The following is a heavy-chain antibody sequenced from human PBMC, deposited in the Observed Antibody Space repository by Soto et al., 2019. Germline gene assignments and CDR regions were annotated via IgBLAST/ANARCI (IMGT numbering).Heavy chain of an antibody. J-gene: IGHJ4*02. CDR2: INHSGST. V-gene: IGHV4-34*01. CDR1: GGSFSGYY. Sequence: PSETLSLTCAVYGGSFSGYYWSWIRQPPGKGVEWIGEINHSGSTHYNPSLKSRVTISVDTSKNQFSLKLSSVTAADTAVYYCARGVADLPPAYYYDYWGQGALFTVSS. D-gene: IGHD2-15*01. CDR3: ARGVADLPPAYYYDY.